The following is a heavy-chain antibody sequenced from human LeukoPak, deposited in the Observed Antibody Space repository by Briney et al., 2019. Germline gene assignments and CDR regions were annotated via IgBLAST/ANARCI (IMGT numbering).Heavy chain of an antibody. J-gene: IGHJ2*01. Sequence: SETLSLTCTVSGGSISSYYWSWIRQPAGKGLEWIWRIYTSGSTNYNPSLKSRVTMSVDTSKNQFSLKLSSVTAADTAVYYCARGCSSSWYWYFDLWGRGTLVTVSS. V-gene: IGHV4-4*07. CDR3: ARGCSSSWYWYFDL. CDR2: IYTSGST. CDR1: GGSISSYY. D-gene: IGHD6-13*01.